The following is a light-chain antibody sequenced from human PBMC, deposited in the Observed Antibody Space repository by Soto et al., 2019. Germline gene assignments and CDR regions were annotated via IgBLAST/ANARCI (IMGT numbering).Light chain of an antibody. CDR1: QSIISY. J-gene: IGKJ5*01. Sequence: VQMAHSPSSLSASVLYRGTMTFLAIQSIISYLNLYQQKPGKAPKLLIYAASSLQSGVPSRFSGSGSGTDFTLTISSLQPEDFATYYCQQSYSTPITFGQATRLEN. V-gene: IGKV1-39*01. CDR2: AAS. CDR3: QQSYSTPIT.